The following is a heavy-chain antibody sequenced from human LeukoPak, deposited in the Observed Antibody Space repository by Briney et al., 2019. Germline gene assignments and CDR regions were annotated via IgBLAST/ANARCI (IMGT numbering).Heavy chain of an antibody. D-gene: IGHD3-3*01. J-gene: IGHJ6*02. CDR3: ARDTGGYYNYYYYGMDV. CDR1: GYTFTTYG. Sequence: GASVKVSCKASGYTFTTYGINWVRQAPGQGLEWMGWISVYNGNTNYAENLQDRVTMTTDTSTSTAYMELRSLRSDDTAVYYCARDTGGYYNYYYYGMDVWGQGTTVTVSS. CDR2: ISVYNGNT. V-gene: IGHV1-18*01.